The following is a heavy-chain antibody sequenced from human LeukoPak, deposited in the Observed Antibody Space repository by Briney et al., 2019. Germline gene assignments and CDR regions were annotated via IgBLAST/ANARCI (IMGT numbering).Heavy chain of an antibody. J-gene: IGHJ6*04. D-gene: IGHD4-23*01. CDR3: AKDMGYGGNSCPDV. CDR2: IYSGGST. CDR1: GFTVSSNY. Sequence: PGGSLRLSCAASGFTVSSNYMSWVRQAPGKGLEWVSVIYSGGSTYYADSVKGRFTISRDNSKNSLYLQMNSLRTEDTALYYCAKDMGYGGNSCPDVWGKGTTVTVSS. V-gene: IGHV3-53*05.